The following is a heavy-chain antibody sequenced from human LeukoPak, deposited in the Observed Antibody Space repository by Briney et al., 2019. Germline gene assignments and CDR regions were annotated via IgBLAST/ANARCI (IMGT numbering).Heavy chain of an antibody. V-gene: IGHV3-48*03. CDR2: ISSSGTSI. J-gene: IGHJ4*02. D-gene: IGHD2-2*01. Sequence: GGSLRLSCAASGFTLNFYAMHWVRQAPGKGLEWVSYISSSGTSIYYADSVKGRFTISRDNTKNSLYLQMNSLRADDTAVYYCARRYCSSTSCLIDYWGQGTLVTVSS. CDR1: GFTLNFYA. CDR3: ARRYCSSTSCLIDY.